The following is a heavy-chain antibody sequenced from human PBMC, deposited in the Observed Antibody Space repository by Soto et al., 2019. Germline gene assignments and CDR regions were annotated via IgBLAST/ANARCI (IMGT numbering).Heavy chain of an antibody. Sequence: QVQLVQSGAEVKKPGASVKVSCKASGYTFTNYDIHWVRQATGQGLEWMGWMNPDSGNTGQSKQFQGRVTMTRDTSISTAYMEMSSLRFEDTAVYYRARGRFRRTWFDPWGQGTLVTVSS. CDR3: ARGRFRRTWFDP. CDR2: MNPDSGNT. D-gene: IGHD3-16*01. CDR1: GYTFTNYD. V-gene: IGHV1-8*01. J-gene: IGHJ5*02.